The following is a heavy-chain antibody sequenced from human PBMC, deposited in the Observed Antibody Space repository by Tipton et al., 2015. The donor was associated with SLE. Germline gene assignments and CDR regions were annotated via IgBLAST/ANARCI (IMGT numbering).Heavy chain of an antibody. CDR1: GGSLNRAGYL. V-gene: IGHV4-31*03. CDR2: ISYNGDA. Sequence: LRLSCTVSGGSLNRAGYLWNWIRQSPGTGLEWIGSISYNGDANHNPSLRRRLTLSIDISENHFSLSLTSLTAADSALYFCARDPGERTFDMWGQGTMVTVSS. D-gene: IGHD3-16*01. J-gene: IGHJ3*02. CDR3: ARDPGERTFDM.